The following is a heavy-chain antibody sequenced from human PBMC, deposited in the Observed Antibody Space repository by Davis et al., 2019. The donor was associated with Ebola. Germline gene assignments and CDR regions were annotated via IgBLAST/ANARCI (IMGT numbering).Heavy chain of an antibody. CDR1: GGTFSSYA. J-gene: IGHJ2*01. Sequence: SVKVSCKASGGTFSSYAISWVRQAPGQGLEWMGRIIPILGIANYAQKFQGRVTITADKSTSTAYMELSSLRSEDTAVYYCARYSDRGSYWYFDLWGRGTLVTVSS. CDR2: IIPILGIA. V-gene: IGHV1-69*04. CDR3: ARYSDRGSYWYFDL. D-gene: IGHD1-26*01.